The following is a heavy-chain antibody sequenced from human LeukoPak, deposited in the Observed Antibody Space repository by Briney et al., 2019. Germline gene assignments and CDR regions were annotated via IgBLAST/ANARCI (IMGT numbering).Heavy chain of an antibody. D-gene: IGHD3-3*01. Sequence: RASVKVSCKASGYTFTSYYMHWVRQAPGQGLEWMGGIIPIFGTANYAQKFQGRVTITADESTSTAYMELSSLRSEDTAVYYCASTNDFWSGYYLGEFDYWGQGTLVTVSS. CDR2: IIPIFGTA. CDR1: GYTFTSYY. J-gene: IGHJ4*02. CDR3: ASTNDFWSGYYLGEFDY. V-gene: IGHV1-69*13.